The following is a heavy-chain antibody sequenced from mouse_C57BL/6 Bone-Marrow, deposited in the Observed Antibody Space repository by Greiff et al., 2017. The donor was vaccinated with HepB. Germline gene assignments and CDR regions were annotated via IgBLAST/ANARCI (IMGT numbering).Heavy chain of an antibody. D-gene: IGHD2-4*01. CDR2: ILPGSGST. Sequence: QVQLQQSGAELMKPGASVKLSCKATGYTFTGYWIEWVKQRPGHGLEWIGEILPGSGSTNYNEKFKGKATFTADTSSNTAYMQLSSLTTEDSAIYYCERFPYDYDVGFYAMDYWGQGTSVTVSS. V-gene: IGHV1-9*01. CDR1: GYTFTGYW. CDR3: ERFPYDYDVGFYAMDY. J-gene: IGHJ4*01.